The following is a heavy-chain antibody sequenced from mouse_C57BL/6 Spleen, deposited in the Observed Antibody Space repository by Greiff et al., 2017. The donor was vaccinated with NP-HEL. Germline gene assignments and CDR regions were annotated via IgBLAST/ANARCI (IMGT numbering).Heavy chain of an antibody. CDR2: IDPSDSET. CDR1: GYTFTSYW. CDR3: ARPYGSSSYYFDY. Sequence: QVQLQQPGAELVRPGSSVKLSCKASGYTFTSYWMHWVKQRPIQGLEWIGNIDPSDSETHYNQKFKDKATLTVDKSSITAYMQLSSLTSEDSAVYYCARPYGSSSYYFDYWGQGTTLTVSS. D-gene: IGHD1-1*01. V-gene: IGHV1-52*01. J-gene: IGHJ2*01.